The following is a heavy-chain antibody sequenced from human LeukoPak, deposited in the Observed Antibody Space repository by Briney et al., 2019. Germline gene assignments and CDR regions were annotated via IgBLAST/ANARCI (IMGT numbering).Heavy chain of an antibody. CDR2: ISAYNGNT. J-gene: IGHJ5*01. CDR3: AREGFDS. CDR1: GYTFTSYG. V-gene: IGHV1-18*01. Sequence: ASVKVSCKASGYTFTSYGISWVRQAPGQGLEWMGWISAYNGNTNYAQKFQGRVTITSDSSISTAYMELSSLTSEDTAVYYCAREGFDSWGQGTLVTVSS.